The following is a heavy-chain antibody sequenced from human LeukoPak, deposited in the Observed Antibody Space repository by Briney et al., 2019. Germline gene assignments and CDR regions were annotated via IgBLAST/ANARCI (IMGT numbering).Heavy chain of an antibody. V-gene: IGHV4-39*01. Sequence: SSETLSLTCTVSGGSINSSSYYWGWIRQPPGKALEWIGSIYHSGYTYYNPSLKSRVTLSVDTSKNQFSLKLSSVTAADTAVYYCARSSMFRGVTVDYWGQGTLVTVSS. CDR2: IYHSGYT. CDR3: ARSSMFRGVTVDY. CDR1: GGSINSSSYY. D-gene: IGHD3-10*01. J-gene: IGHJ4*02.